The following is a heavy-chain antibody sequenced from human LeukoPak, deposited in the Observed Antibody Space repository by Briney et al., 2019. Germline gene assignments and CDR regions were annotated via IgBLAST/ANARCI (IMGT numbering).Heavy chain of an antibody. Sequence: QAGGSLRLSCAASGFTFSSYAMSWVRQAPGKGLEWVSAISGSGGSTYYADSVKGRFTISRDNSKNTLYLQMNSLRAEDTAVYYCAKADRLVGATLFDYWGQGTLVTVSS. D-gene: IGHD1-26*01. J-gene: IGHJ4*02. CDR3: AKADRLVGATLFDY. V-gene: IGHV3-23*01. CDR2: ISGSGGST. CDR1: GFTFSSYA.